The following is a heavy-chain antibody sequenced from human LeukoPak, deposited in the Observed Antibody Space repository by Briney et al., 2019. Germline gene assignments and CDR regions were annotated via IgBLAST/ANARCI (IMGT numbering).Heavy chain of an antibody. J-gene: IGHJ3*02. V-gene: IGHV4-34*01. CDR3: ARYTAMVNDAFNI. D-gene: IGHD5-18*01. CDR2: INHSGST. CDR1: GGSLSGYY. Sequence: PSETLSLTCAVYGGSLSGYYWSWIRQPPGKGLEWIGEINHSGSTNYNPSLKSRVTISVDTSKNQFSLKLSSVTAADTAVYYCARYTAMVNDAFNIWGQGTMVTVSS.